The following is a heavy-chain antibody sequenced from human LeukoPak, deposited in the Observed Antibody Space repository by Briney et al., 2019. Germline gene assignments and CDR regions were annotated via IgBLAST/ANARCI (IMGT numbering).Heavy chain of an antibody. CDR3: ARAPPATQTEYFDY. Sequence: ASVKVSCEASGGTFSSYAISWVRQAPGQGLGWMGGIIPIFGTANYAQKFQGRVTITADESTSTAYMELSSLRSEDTAVYYCARAPPATQTEYFDYWGQGTLVTVSS. J-gene: IGHJ4*02. V-gene: IGHV1-69*13. D-gene: IGHD1-14*01. CDR2: IIPIFGTA. CDR1: GGTFSSYA.